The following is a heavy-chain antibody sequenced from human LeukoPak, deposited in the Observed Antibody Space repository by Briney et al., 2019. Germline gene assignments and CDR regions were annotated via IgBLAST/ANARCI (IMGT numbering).Heavy chain of an antibody. V-gene: IGHV4-31*03. J-gene: IGHJ6*02. Sequence: SQTLSLTCTVSGGSISSGGYSWSWIRQHPGKGLEWIGYIYYSGSTYYNPSLKSRVTISVDTSKNQFSPKLSSVTAADTAVYYCARDVPMAVTTKPNYYYGMDVWGQGTTVTVSS. D-gene: IGHD4-17*01. CDR1: GGSISSGGYS. CDR2: IYYSGST. CDR3: ARDVPMAVTTKPNYYYGMDV.